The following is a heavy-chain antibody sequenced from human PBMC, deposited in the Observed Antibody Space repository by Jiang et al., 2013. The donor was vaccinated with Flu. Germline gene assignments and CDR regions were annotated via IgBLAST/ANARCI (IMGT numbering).Heavy chain of an antibody. Sequence: LKPSETLSLTCAVYGGSFSGYYWSWIRQPPGKGLEWIGEINHSGSTNYNPSLKSRVTISVDTSKNQFSLKLSSVTAADTAVYYCARGLSRGGVVVTAILGGGMDVWGQGTTVTVSS. CDR1: GGSFSGYY. CDR3: ARGLSRGGVVVTAILGGGMDV. D-gene: IGHD2-21*02. J-gene: IGHJ6*02. V-gene: IGHV4-34*01. CDR2: INHSGST.